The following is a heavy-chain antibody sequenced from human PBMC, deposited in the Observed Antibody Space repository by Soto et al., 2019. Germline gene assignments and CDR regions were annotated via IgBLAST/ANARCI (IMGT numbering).Heavy chain of an antibody. V-gene: IGHV3-15*01. Sequence: PGGSLRLSCAASGFTFSNAWMSWVRQAPGKGLEWVGRIKSKTDGGTTDYAAPVKGRFTISRDDSKNTLYLQMNSLKTEDTAVYYCTTLRPSGYCSSTSCPGPWGPGTLLTVSS. CDR3: TTLRPSGYCSSTSCPGP. CDR2: IKSKTDGGTT. D-gene: IGHD2-2*01. J-gene: IGHJ5*02. CDR1: GFTFSNAW.